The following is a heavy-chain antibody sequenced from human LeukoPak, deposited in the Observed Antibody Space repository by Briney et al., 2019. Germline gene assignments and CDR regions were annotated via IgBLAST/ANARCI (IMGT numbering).Heavy chain of an antibody. D-gene: IGHD5-18*01. V-gene: IGHV3-30*02. J-gene: IGHJ6*03. CDR1: AFIFRKTG. CDR2: SGDEGNKK. CDR3: TKSGGKGQLWRYFNYYYMDV. Sequence: PGRWRRPACAPTAFIFRKTGTHEGIQATAKGRDRETFSGDEGNKKFYADSVKGRFTISRDISKNTLYLDMNRLTTDDTAVYYCTKSGGKGQLWRYFNYYYMDVWGNGTTVNVSS.